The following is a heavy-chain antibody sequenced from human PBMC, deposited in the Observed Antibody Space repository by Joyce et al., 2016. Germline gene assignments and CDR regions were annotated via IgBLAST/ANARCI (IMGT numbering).Heavy chain of an antibody. V-gene: IGHV1-18*01. CDR3: AREAYDCSGGSCYSSWFDP. J-gene: IGHJ5*02. CDR2: ISAYNGNT. Sequence: QVQLVQSGAEVKKPGASVKVSCKASGYTFTSYGISWVRLAPGQGLEWMGWISAYNGNTNYAQKLQGRVTMTTDTSTSTAYMELRSLRSDDTAVYYCAREAYDCSGGSCYSSWFDPWGQGTLVTVSS. CDR1: GYTFTSYG. D-gene: IGHD2-15*01.